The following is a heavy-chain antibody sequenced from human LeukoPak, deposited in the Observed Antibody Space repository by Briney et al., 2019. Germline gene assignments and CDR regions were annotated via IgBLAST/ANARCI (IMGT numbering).Heavy chain of an antibody. CDR1: EFTFSSYA. D-gene: IGHD2-21*02. CDR3: ASDSYCGGDCYSANDY. Sequence: PGRSLRLSCAASEFTFSSYAMHWVRQAPGKGLEWVAVISYDGSNKYYADSVKGRFTISRDNSKNTLYLQMNSLRAEDTAVYYCASDSYCGGDCYSANDYWGQGTLVTVSS. CDR2: ISYDGSNK. J-gene: IGHJ4*02. V-gene: IGHV3-30-3*01.